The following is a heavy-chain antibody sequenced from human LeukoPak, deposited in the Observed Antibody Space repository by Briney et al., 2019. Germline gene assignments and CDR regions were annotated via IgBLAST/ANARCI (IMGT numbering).Heavy chain of an antibody. V-gene: IGHV3-53*05. CDR1: GFTVSSNY. CDR3: AKDLLYSSSYLDY. D-gene: IGHD2-2*01. Sequence: GGSLRLSCAASGFTVSSNYMSWVRQAPGKGLEWVSVIYSGGSTYYVDSVKGRFNISRDNNNNSLYLQMNSLRTEDTALYFCAKDLLYSSSYLDYWGQGTLVTVSS. J-gene: IGHJ4*02. CDR2: IYSGGST.